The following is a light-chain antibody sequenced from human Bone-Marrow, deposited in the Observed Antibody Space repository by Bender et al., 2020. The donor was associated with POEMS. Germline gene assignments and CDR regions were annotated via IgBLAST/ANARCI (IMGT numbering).Light chain of an antibody. CDR2: TNN. V-gene: IGLV1-44*01. CDR1: GSNIGGYP. CDR3: CSFAGSYTWV. J-gene: IGLJ3*02. Sequence: QSVLTQPPSVSGTPGQRVTISCSGSGSNIGGYPVNWYQQLPGTAPRLLIYTNNERPSGIPERFSGSNSGNTATLTISGTQAMDEADYYCCSFAGSYTWVFGGGTRLTVL.